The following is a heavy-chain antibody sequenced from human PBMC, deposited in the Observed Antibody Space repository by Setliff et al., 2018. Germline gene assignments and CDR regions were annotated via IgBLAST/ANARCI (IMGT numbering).Heavy chain of an antibody. D-gene: IGHD2-15*01. Sequence: SVKVSCKASGDSFNNYAISWVRQAPGQGLEWMGGIIPMFGTPDYAQKFHGRVTIITDESTSTAYMELDSLRSEDTAVYYCARSPAVLGIVYLDPWGQGTLVTVSS. J-gene: IGHJ5*02. V-gene: IGHV1-69*05. CDR1: GDSFNNYA. CDR2: IIPMFGTP. CDR3: ARSPAVLGIVYLDP.